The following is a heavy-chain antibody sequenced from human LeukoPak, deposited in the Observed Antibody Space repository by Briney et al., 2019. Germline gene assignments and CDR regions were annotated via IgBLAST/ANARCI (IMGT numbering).Heavy chain of an antibody. CDR3: ARGRGVTIFGVVITNPDWFDP. CDR1: GGSFSGYY. D-gene: IGHD3-3*01. J-gene: IGHJ5*02. CDR2: IHHSGST. V-gene: IGHV4-34*01. Sequence: SETLSLTCAVYGGSFSGYYWSWIRQPPGKGLEWIGEIHHSGSTNYNPSLKSRVTISTDTSKKQFSLNLSSVTAADTAVYYCARGRGVTIFGVVITNPDWFDPWGQGALVTVSS.